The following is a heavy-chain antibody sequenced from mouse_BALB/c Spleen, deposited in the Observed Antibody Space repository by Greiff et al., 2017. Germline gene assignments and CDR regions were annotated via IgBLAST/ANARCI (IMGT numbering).Heavy chain of an antibody. CDR1: GYAFTNYL. CDR3: ARGGTFAY. D-gene: IGHD2-14*01. Sequence: VQGVESGAELVRPGTSVKVSCKASGYAFTNYLIEWVKQRPGQGLEWIGVINPGSGGTNYNEKFKGKATLTADKSSSTAYMQLSSLTSDDSAVYFCARGGTFAYWGQGTLVTVSA. CDR2: INPGSGGT. J-gene: IGHJ3*01. V-gene: IGHV1-54*01.